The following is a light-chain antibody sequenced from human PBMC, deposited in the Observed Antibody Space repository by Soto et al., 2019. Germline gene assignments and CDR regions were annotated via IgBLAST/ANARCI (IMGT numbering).Light chain of an antibody. J-gene: IGLJ1*01. CDR1: SSDVGGYNY. Sequence: QSALTQPASVSGSPGQSITIACTGTSSDVGGYNYVSWYQQHPGKVPKLMIYEVSNRPSGVSNRFSGSKSGNTASLTISGLQAEDEADYYCSSYTSSLFYVFGTGTKVTVL. CDR2: EVS. CDR3: SSYTSSLFYV. V-gene: IGLV2-14*01.